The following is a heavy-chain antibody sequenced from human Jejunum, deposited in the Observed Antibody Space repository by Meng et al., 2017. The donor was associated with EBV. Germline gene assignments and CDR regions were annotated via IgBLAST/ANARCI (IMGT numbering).Heavy chain of an antibody. V-gene: IGHV3-23*04. CDR2: IGGSGGAT. CDR1: GFTFSSST. D-gene: IGHD1/OR15-1a*01. Sequence: ELQPVESGGVLVQPGGSLSLSCAASGFTFSSSTMSWVRQAPGKGLEWVSSIGGSGGATYYADSVKGRFTISRDNSKSTLYLQMNSLRAENTAVYYCAKLTRAWGQGTLVTVSS. J-gene: IGHJ5*02. CDR3: AKLTRA.